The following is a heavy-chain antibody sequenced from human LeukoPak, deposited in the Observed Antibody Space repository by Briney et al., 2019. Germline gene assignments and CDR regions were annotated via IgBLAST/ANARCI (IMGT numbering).Heavy chain of an antibody. CDR2: IYYSGST. CDR3: ARDSPYYYDSSGYSYYYYMDV. CDR1: GGSISSYY. V-gene: IGHV4-39*07. J-gene: IGHJ6*03. D-gene: IGHD3-22*01. Sequence: SETLSLTCTVSGGSISSYYWSWIRQPPGKGLEWIGSIYYSGSTYYNPSLKSRVTISVDTSKNQFSLKLRSVTAADTAVYYCARDSPYYYDSSGYSYYYYMDVWGKGTTVTISS.